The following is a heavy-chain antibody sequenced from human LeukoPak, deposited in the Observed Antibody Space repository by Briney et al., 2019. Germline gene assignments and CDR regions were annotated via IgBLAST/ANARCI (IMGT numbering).Heavy chain of an antibody. V-gene: IGHV4-59*01. D-gene: IGHD5-12*01. CDR2: IYYSGGT. CDR1: GGSISSYY. Sequence: SETLSLTCTASGGSISSYYWSWIRQPPGKGLEWIGYIYYSGGTNYNPSLKSRVTISVDTSKNQFSLKLSSVTAADTAVYYCARIGYSGYDYNAFDIWGQGTMVTVSS. J-gene: IGHJ3*02. CDR3: ARIGYSGYDYNAFDI.